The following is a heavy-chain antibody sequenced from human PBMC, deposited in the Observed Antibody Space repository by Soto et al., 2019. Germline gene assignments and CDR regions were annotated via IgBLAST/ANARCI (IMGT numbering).Heavy chain of an antibody. J-gene: IGHJ5*02. CDR3: TGAYYDINGYSLDP. D-gene: IGHD3-22*01. Sequence: SETLSLTCSVSGGSISSGYWTWIRQPPGKGLEWIGYIYYGGSINYNPSLKSRVIISVDTAKNQFYPRLSSVTAADTAVYYCTGAYYDINGYSLDPWGQGTSVTVSS. V-gene: IGHV4-59*01. CDR2: IYYGGSI. CDR1: GGSISSGY.